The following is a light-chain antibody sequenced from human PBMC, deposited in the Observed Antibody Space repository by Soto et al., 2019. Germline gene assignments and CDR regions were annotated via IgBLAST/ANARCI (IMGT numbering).Light chain of an antibody. CDR1: RSVDSY. CDR3: QQRSDWPWT. J-gene: IGKJ1*01. Sequence: IMLSQSPTTLSLSPGERASRCCRASRSVDSYLAWYQQKPGQAPRLLIYDASNRATGIPARFSGSGSGTDFTLTISSLEPEDFAVYYCQQRSDWPWTFRQGTKV. CDR2: DAS. V-gene: IGKV3-11*01.